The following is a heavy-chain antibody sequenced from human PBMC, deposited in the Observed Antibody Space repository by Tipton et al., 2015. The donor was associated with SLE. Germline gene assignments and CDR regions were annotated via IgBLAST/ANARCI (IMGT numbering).Heavy chain of an antibody. Sequence: SLRLSCAAYGFNFSTYALHWVRQAPGKGLEWVAVIGYDGTNRHYVDSVKGRFTISRDSSRNTLLLQMTSLRPEDTAVYFCARDGYTHTWYYLDSWGQGTLVTVSS. D-gene: IGHD2-2*02. CDR2: IGYDGTNR. V-gene: IGHV3-30*01. J-gene: IGHJ4*02. CDR3: ARDGYTHTWYYLDS. CDR1: GFNFSTYA.